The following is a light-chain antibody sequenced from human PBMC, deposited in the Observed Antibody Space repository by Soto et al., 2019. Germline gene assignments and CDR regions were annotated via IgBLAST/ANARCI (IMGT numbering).Light chain of an antibody. CDR3: QQRSNWPPWT. J-gene: IGKJ1*01. Sequence: DILLTRSPATVSLSPGDRTPLSCRASQSVSSYLAWYQQKPGQAPRLLIYDASNRATGIPARFSGSGSGTDFTLTISSLEPEDFAVYYCQQRSNWPPWTFGQGTKVDI. CDR2: DAS. V-gene: IGKV3-11*01. CDR1: QSVSSY.